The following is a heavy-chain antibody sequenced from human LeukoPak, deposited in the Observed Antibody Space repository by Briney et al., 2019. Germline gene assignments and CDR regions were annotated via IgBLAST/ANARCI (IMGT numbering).Heavy chain of an antibody. CDR2: IIPIFGTA. D-gene: IGHD2-2*01. V-gene: IGHV1-69*05. J-gene: IGHJ5*02. CDR3: ARDGGYCSSTSCFLVNWFDP. Sequence: SVKVSCKASGDTFSSYAISWVRQAPGQGLEWMGGIIPIFGTANYAQKFQGRVTITTDESTSTAYMELSSLRSEDTAVYYCARDGGYCSSTSCFLVNWFDPWGQGTLVTVSS. CDR1: GDTFSSYA.